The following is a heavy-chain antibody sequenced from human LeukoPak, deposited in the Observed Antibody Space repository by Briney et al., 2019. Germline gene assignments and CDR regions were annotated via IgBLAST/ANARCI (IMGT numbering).Heavy chain of an antibody. Sequence: GESLKISCRGSGYSFTSYWVGWVRQMPGKGLEWMGIIYPGDSDTRYSPSFQGQVTISADKSISTAYLQWSSLKASDTAMYYCARCGSGSYYKPPYYYYGMDVWGQGTTVTVSS. CDR3: ARCGSGSYYKPPYYYYGMDV. J-gene: IGHJ6*02. CDR1: GYSFTSYW. CDR2: IYPGDSDT. D-gene: IGHD3-10*01. V-gene: IGHV5-51*01.